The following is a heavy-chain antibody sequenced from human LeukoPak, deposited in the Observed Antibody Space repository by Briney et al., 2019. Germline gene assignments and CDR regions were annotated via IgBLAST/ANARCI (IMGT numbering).Heavy chain of an antibody. Sequence: PSETLSLTCAVYGGSFSGYYWSWIRQPPGKGLEWIGEINHSGSTNYNPSLKSRVTISVDTSKNQFSLKLSSVTAADTAVYYCARSPPYYGSGSYRRNWFDPWGQGTLVTVSS. CDR2: INHSGST. V-gene: IGHV4-34*01. D-gene: IGHD3-10*01. CDR1: GGSFSGYY. CDR3: ARSPPYYGSGSYRRNWFDP. J-gene: IGHJ5*02.